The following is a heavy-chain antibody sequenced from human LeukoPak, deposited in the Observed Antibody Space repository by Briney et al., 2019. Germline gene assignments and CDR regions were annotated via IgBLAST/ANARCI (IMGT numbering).Heavy chain of an antibody. V-gene: IGHV1-18*01. CDR1: GGTFSSYA. Sequence: ASVKVSCKASGGTFSSYAISWVRQAPGQGLEWMGWISAYNGNTNYAQKLQGRVTMTTDTSTSTAYMELRSLRSDDTAVYYCARDQGTVRDDPWGQGTLVTVSS. J-gene: IGHJ5*02. CDR3: ARDQGTVRDDP. CDR2: ISAYNGNT. D-gene: IGHD4-17*01.